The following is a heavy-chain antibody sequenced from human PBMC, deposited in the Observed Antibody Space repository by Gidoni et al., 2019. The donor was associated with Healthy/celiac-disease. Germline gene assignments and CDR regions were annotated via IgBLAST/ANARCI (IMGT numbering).Heavy chain of an antibody. CDR2: MNPNSGNT. D-gene: IGHD5-12*01. CDR3: ARFPRAIVATIRWWGWFDP. Sequence: QVQLVQSGAEVKQPGAAVKVSCKASGYTFTSYDINWVRQATGQGLEWMGWMNPNSGNTGYAQKFQGRVTMTRNTSISTAYMELSSLRSEDTAVYYCARFPRAIVATIRWWGWFDPWGQGTLVTVSS. J-gene: IGHJ5*02. V-gene: IGHV1-8*01. CDR1: GYTFTSYD.